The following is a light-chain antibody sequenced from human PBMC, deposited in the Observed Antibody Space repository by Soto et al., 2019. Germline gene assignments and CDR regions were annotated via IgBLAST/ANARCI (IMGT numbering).Light chain of an antibody. CDR1: QSISSY. CDR3: QQSYSNPPT. CDR2: AAS. Sequence: DIQMTQSPASLSASLGDRVTITCRASQSISSYLNWYQQKPGKAPKPLIYAASSLQSGVPSRFSGSGSGTDFTLTISSLQPEDFETYYCQQSYSNPPTFGQGTRLEIK. V-gene: IGKV1-39*01. J-gene: IGKJ5*01.